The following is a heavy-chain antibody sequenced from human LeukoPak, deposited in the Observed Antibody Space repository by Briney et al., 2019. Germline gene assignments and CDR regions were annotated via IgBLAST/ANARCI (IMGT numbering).Heavy chain of an antibody. Sequence: GGSLRLSCAASGFTFSSYGTHWVRQAPGKGLEWVAFIRYDGSNKYYADSVKGRFTISRENSKNTLYLQMNSLRAEDTAVYYCAKGGTTVTTGLFDYWGQGTLVTVSS. CDR3: AKGGTTVTTGLFDY. D-gene: IGHD4-17*01. CDR1: GFTFSSYG. J-gene: IGHJ4*02. CDR2: IRYDGSNK. V-gene: IGHV3-30*02.